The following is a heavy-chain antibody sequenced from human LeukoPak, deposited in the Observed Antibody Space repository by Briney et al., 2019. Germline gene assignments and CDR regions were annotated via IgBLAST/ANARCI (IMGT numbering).Heavy chain of an antibody. J-gene: IGHJ4*02. Sequence: GGSLRLSCAASGFTFSNYGMHWVRQAPGKGLEWVAFIRYDGDNKYYADSVKGRFTISRDTSKNTLFLQMNSLRVEDTAVYYCANGGSFDSSGYPPFDYWGQGTLVAVSS. CDR1: GFTFSNYG. D-gene: IGHD3-22*01. V-gene: IGHV3-30*02. CDR2: IRYDGDNK. CDR3: ANGGSFDSSGYPPFDY.